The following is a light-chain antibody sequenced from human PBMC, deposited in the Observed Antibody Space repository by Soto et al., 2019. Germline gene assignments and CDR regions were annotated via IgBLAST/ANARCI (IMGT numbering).Light chain of an antibody. V-gene: IGLV1-44*01. CDR2: SNN. J-gene: IGLJ2*01. CDR1: SSNIGSNT. CDR3: SSCTSSSTLV. Sequence: QSVLTQPPSASGTPGQRVTISCSGSSSNIGSNTVNWYQQLPGTAPKLLIYSNNHRPSGVPDRFSGSKSGNTASLTISGLQAEDEADYYCSSCTSSSTLVFGGGTKVTVL.